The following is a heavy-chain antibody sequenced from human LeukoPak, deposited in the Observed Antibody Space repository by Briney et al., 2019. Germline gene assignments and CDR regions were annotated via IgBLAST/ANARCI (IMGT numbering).Heavy chain of an antibody. CDR3: ARVFSSWYSWWFDP. D-gene: IGHD6-13*01. V-gene: IGHV1-2*02. CDR2: INPNSGGT. Sequence: GASVKVSCKASGYTFTGYYMHWVRQAPGQGLEWMGWINPNSGGTNYAQKFQGRVTMTRDTSISTAYMELSRLRSDDTAVYYCARVFSSWYSWWFDPWGQGTLVTVSS. CDR1: GYTFTGYY. J-gene: IGHJ5*02.